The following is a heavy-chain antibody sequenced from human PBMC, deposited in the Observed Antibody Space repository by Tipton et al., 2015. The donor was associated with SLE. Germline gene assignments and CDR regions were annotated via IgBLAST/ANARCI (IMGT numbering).Heavy chain of an antibody. D-gene: IGHD5-12*01. V-gene: IGHV5-51*03. CDR3: ARKGGFSGNWYFDL. Sequence: QLVQSGAEVKKPGESLEISCKASGYRFTNFWIGWVRQMPGKGLEWMGIIYLDDSDTKYSPSFRGQINISADKSIGTAYLQWSSLKASDTAMYYCARKGGFSGNWYFDLWGRGTLVSVSS. J-gene: IGHJ2*01. CDR2: IYLDDSDT. CDR1: GYRFTNFW.